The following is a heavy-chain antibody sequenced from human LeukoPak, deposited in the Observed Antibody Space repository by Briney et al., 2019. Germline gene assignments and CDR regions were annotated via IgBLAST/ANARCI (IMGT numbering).Heavy chain of an antibody. CDR2: AYYRSKCYI. CDR1: RDSVSGSLAV. Sequence: SQTLSLTCAIPRDSVSGSLAVWNWIRQFPSSVIEWQGRAYYRSKCYIDYAVSEKGRITTTPDTSKNQFSQQLNSVTPEDTAVYYCARGAVRGGTNFDYWGQGTLVTVSS. V-gene: IGHV6-1*01. D-gene: IGHD3-10*01. CDR3: ARGAVRGGTNFDY. J-gene: IGHJ4*02.